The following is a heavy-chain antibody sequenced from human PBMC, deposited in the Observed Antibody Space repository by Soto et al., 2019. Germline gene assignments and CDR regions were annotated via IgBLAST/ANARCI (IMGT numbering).Heavy chain of an antibody. V-gene: IGHV4-31*03. Sequence: SETLSLTCTVSGGSISSGGYYWSWIRQHPGKGLEWIGYIYYSGSTYYNPSLKSRVTISVDTSKNQFSLKLSSVTAADTAVYYCAREPTTAGKTNYYYYGMDVWGQGTTVTVFS. CDR2: IYYSGST. J-gene: IGHJ6*02. D-gene: IGHD4-17*01. CDR3: AREPTTAGKTNYYYYGMDV. CDR1: GGSISSGGYY.